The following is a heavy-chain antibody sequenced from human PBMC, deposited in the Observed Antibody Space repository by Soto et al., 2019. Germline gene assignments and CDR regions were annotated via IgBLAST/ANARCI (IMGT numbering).Heavy chain of an antibody. D-gene: IGHD4-17*01. J-gene: IGHJ4*02. CDR2: ISGSGLST. V-gene: IGHV3-23*01. CDR3: AKMTTRRFDY. Sequence: GGSLRLSCAASGFTFRSHAMSWVRQAPGKGLEWVSGISGSGLSTNYADSVKGRFTISRDNSKNTLYLQMNSLRAEDTAVYYCAKMTTRRFDYWGQGTLVTVSS. CDR1: GFTFRSHA.